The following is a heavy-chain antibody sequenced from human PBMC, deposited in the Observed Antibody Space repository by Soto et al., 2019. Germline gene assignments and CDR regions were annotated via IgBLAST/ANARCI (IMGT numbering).Heavy chain of an antibody. D-gene: IGHD3-16*02. CDR2: INAGNGNT. V-gene: IGHV1-3*01. J-gene: IGHJ4*02. CDR3: ARAYPPYDYVWGSYRPRKYYFDY. Sequence: ASVKVSCKASGYTFTSYAMHWVRQAPGQRLEWMGWINAGNGNTKYSQKFQGRVTITRDTSASTAYMELSSLRSEDTAVYYCARAYPPYDYVWGSYRPRKYYFDYWGQGTLVTV. CDR1: GYTFTSYA.